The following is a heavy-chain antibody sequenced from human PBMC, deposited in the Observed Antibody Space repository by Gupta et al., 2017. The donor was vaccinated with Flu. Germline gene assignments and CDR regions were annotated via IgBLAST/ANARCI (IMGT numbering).Heavy chain of an antibody. J-gene: IGHJ4*02. CDR2: IRSKANRNTT. Sequence: EVELVEAEGGVGQPGGAVRLCCAAAGLDFSYHYMDWVRQAPGKGLEWVARIRSKANRNTTEYAATVKVRFTIKRDELSNSLLMQMSSVKNEDMDDYDCTSGETGRSAPGRYDYWGQGTLVTVSS. CDR1: GLDFSYHY. V-gene: IGHV3-72*01. D-gene: IGHD6-13*01. CDR3: TSGETGRSAPGRYDY.